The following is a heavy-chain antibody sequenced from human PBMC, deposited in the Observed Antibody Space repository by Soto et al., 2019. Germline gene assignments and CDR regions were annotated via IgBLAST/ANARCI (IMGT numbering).Heavy chain of an antibody. Sequence: QVQLVQSGAEVKKPGASVKVSCKASGYTFTDSYLHWVRQAPGQGLEWMGWINPNSGATNYAQEFQGRLTMTRDTSITTAYMELSSLRSDDTAGYYCTREGAVRGLAYWGQGTLVSVSS. CDR2: INPNSGAT. CDR3: TREGAVRGLAY. D-gene: IGHD3-16*01. CDR1: GYTFTDSY. J-gene: IGHJ4*02. V-gene: IGHV1-2*02.